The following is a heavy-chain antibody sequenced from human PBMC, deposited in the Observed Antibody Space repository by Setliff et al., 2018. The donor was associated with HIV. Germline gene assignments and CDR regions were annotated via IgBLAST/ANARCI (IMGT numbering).Heavy chain of an antibody. J-gene: IGHJ3*01. D-gene: IGHD6-19*01. Sequence: GASVKVSCKASGGSFRNYAINWVRQAPGQGLEWMGGIIPLLGTPNYAHKFQGRVTITADSYSSTVYMELGSLRSEDSAVFYCARDRSGIAVAAPDAFDVWGQGTMVTVSS. CDR2: IIPLLGTP. CDR3: ARDRSGIAVAAPDAFDV. V-gene: IGHV1-69*06. CDR1: GGSFRNYA.